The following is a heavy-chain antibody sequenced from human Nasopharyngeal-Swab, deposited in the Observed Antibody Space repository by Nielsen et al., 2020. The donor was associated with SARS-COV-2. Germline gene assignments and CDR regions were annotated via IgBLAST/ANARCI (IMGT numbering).Heavy chain of an antibody. Sequence: SGLTLVKPTQTLTLTCTFSGFPLSASGMCVTWIRQTPGKAQEWLALINWDDHKYYSTSLRTGLNISKDTSKNQVVLTMTNMDPVDTGTYYCARMYSTGYYYYGMDVWGQGTTVTVSS. CDR1: GFPLSASGMC. CDR3: ARMYSTGYYYYGMDV. CDR2: INWDDHK. J-gene: IGHJ6*02. D-gene: IGHD3-10*01. V-gene: IGHV2-70*01.